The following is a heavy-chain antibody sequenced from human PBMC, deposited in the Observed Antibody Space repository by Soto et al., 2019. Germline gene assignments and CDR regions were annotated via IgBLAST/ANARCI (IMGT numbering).Heavy chain of an antibody. J-gene: IGHJ6*02. CDR3: ARERYSSPGYYYYYGMDV. Sequence: SVKVSCKASGGTFSSYAISWVRQAPGQGLEWMGGVIPIFGTANYAQKFQGRVTITADKSTSTAYMELSSLRSEDTAVYYCARERYSSPGYYYYYGMDVWGQGTTVTVSS. CDR2: VIPIFGTA. CDR1: GGTFSSYA. D-gene: IGHD6-13*01. V-gene: IGHV1-69*06.